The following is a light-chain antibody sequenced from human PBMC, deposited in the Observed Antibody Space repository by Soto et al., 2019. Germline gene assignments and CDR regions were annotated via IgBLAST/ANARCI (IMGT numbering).Light chain of an antibody. CDR3: QSYDSSLSGS. Sequence: QSVLTQPPSVSGAPGQRVTNSCTGSSSNIGAGYDVHWYQQLPGTAPKLLIYGNSNRPSGVPDRFSGSKSGTSASLAITGLQAEDEADYYCQSYDSSLSGSFGGGTKVTVL. CDR1: SSNIGAGYD. J-gene: IGLJ3*02. CDR2: GNS. V-gene: IGLV1-40*01.